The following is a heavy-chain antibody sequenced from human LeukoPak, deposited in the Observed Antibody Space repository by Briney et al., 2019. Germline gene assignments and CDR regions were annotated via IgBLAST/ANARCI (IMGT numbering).Heavy chain of an antibody. J-gene: IGHJ4*02. CDR3: AKDVVPDSGWDLDY. CDR2: IYPSGDST. CDR1: GFTFSTYS. D-gene: IGHD6-19*01. Sequence: AGGSLRLPCAASGFTFSTYSMTWVRQGPGKGLEWVSSIYPSGDSTFYADSVKGRFTISRDNSKNTLYLQMSSLRTEDTAIYYCAKDVVPDSGWDLDYWGQGTLVTVSS. V-gene: IGHV3-23*01.